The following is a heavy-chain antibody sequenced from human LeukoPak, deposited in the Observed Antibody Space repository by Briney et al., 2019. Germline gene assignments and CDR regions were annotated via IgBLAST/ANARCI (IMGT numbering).Heavy chain of an antibody. D-gene: IGHD1-1*01. CDR1: GYTFTGYY. CDR3: ARDLETQGDY. J-gene: IGHJ4*02. Sequence: SVKVSCKASGYTFTGYYMHWVRQAPGQGLEWMGRIIPIFGTANYAQKFQGRVTITADKSTSTAYMELSSLRSEDTAVYYCARDLETQGDYWGQGTLVTVSS. V-gene: IGHV1-69*06. CDR2: IIPIFGTA.